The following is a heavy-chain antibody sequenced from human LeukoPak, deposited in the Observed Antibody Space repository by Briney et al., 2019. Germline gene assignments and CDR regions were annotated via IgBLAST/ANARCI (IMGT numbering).Heavy chain of an antibody. CDR2: ISLTGRT. CDR1: GGSITSTNW. CDR3: TRESGPYCPFGY. J-gene: IGHJ4*02. V-gene: IGHV4-4*02. D-gene: IGHD1-26*01. Sequence: PSEIPSLTCGVSGGSITSTNWWSWVRQPPGQGLEWIGEISLTGRTNYNPSLIGRVIMSLDESRNQLSLTLTSVTAADTAMYYCTRESGPYCPFGYWGQGTLVVVPS.